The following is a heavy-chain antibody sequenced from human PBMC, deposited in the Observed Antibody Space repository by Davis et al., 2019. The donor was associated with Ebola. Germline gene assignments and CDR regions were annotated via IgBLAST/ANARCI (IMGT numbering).Heavy chain of an antibody. J-gene: IGHJ4*02. CDR2: IRSKANSYAT. CDR1: GFTFSGSA. CDR3: HAGFDY. D-gene: IGHD1-14*01. Sequence: GESLKISCAASGFTFSGSAMHWVRQASGKGLEWVGRIRSKANSYATAYAASVKGRFTISRDDSKNTAYLQMNSLKTEDTAVYYCHAGFDYWGQGTLVTVSS. V-gene: IGHV3-73*01.